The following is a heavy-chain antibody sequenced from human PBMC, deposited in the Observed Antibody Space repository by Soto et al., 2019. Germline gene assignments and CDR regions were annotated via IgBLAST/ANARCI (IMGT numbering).Heavy chain of an antibody. V-gene: IGHV1-2*02. J-gene: IGHJ5*02. Sequence: GASVKVSCKASGYTFTGYYMHWVRQAPGQGLEWMGWINPNSGGTNYAQKFQGRVTMTRDTSISTAYMELSRLRSDDTAVYYCARDLFIAAAGPGYNWFDPWGQGTLVTVSS. CDR2: INPNSGGT. D-gene: IGHD6-13*01. CDR1: GYTFTGYY. CDR3: ARDLFIAAAGPGYNWFDP.